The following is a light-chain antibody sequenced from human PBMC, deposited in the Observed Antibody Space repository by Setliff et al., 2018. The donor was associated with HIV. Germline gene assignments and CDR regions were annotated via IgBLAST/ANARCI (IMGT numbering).Light chain of an antibody. Sequence: QSVLTQPASMSGSPGQSITISCTGTSSDVGSYNLVSWYQQHPGKAPKLVIYEVSKRPSGVPNRFSGSKSDNTASLTISGLQAEDEADYYCCSYAGTSTHVVFGGGTKGTVL. J-gene: IGLJ2*01. V-gene: IGLV2-23*02. CDR2: EVS. CDR3: CSYAGTSTHVV. CDR1: SSDVGSYNL.